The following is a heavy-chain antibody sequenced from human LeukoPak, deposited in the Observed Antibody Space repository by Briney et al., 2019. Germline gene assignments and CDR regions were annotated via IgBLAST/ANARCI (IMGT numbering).Heavy chain of an antibody. CDR1: GDSISSSKW. J-gene: IGHJ6*03. CDR3: ASLRHYYYYYMDV. V-gene: IGHV4-4*02. CDR2: IYHSGST. Sequence: SETLSLTCAVSGDSISSSKWWTWVRQPPGKGLEWIGEIYHSGSTNYNPSLKSRVTISVDTSKNQFSLKLSSVTAADTAVYYCASLRHYYYYYMDVWGKGTTVTISS.